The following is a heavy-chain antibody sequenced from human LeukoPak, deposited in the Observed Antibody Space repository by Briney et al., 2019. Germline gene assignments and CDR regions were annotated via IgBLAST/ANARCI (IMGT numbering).Heavy chain of an antibody. Sequence: ASVKVSCKASGYTFTCYYMHWVRQAPGQGLEWMGWINPNSGGTNYAQKFQGRVTMTRDTSISTAYMELSRLRSDDTAVYYCARDTPEDSSGYYTVIDYWGQGTLVTVSS. J-gene: IGHJ4*02. CDR2: INPNSGGT. CDR1: GYTFTCYY. V-gene: IGHV1-2*02. D-gene: IGHD3-22*01. CDR3: ARDTPEDSSGYYTVIDY.